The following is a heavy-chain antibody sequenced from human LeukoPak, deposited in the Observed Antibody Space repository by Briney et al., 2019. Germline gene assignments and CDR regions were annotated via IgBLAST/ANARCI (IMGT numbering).Heavy chain of an antibody. D-gene: IGHD2-15*01. V-gene: IGHV1-2*02. Sequence: ASVKVSCKASGYTFTGYYMHWVRQAPGQGLEWMGWINPNSGDTNYAQKFQGRVTMTRDTSISTAYMELSGLRSDDTAVYYCARTFVVYCSGGSCSSASHFDYWGQGTLVTVSS. CDR2: INPNSGDT. CDR3: ARTFVVYCSGGSCSSASHFDY. J-gene: IGHJ4*02. CDR1: GYTFTGYY.